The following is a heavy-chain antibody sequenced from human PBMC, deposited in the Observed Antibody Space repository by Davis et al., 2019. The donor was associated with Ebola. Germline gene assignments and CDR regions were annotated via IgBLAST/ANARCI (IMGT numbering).Heavy chain of an antibody. D-gene: IGHD1-26*01. Sequence: GESLKISCAASGFTVSSNYMSWVRQAPGKGLEWVSVIYSGGSTYYADSVKGRFTISRDNSKNTLYLQMNSLRAEDTAVYYCAKDQGEWELLLALGYWGQGTLVTVSS. CDR1: GFTVSSNY. V-gene: IGHV3-66*02. J-gene: IGHJ4*02. CDR3: AKDQGEWELLLALGY. CDR2: IYSGGST.